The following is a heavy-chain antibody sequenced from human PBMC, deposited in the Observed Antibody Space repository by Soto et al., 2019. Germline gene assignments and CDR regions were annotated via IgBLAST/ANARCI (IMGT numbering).Heavy chain of an antibody. CDR1: GYTFTPYY. D-gene: IGHD5-12*01. V-gene: IGHV1-2*02. CDR3: ARGSGYSGYDDAFDI. CDR2: IDPNSGGT. J-gene: IGHJ3*02. Sequence: ASVKVSCKASGYTFTPYYIHWVRQAPGQGLEWMGWIDPNSGGTNYAQKFQGRVTMTRDTSISTGYMELSRLTSDDTALYYCARGSGYSGYDDAFDIWGQGTMVTVSS.